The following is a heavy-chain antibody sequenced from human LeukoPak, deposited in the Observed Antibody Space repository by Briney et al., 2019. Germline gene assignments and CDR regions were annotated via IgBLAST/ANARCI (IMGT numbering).Heavy chain of an antibody. CDR1: GFTFSDYY. J-gene: IGHJ4*02. CDR3: ARDYVDYYDSSGSIY. D-gene: IGHD3-22*01. CDR2: ISSSGSTI. Sequence: PGGSLRLSCAASGFTFSDYYMSWIRQAPGKGLEWVSYISSSGSTIYYADSLKGRFTISRDNAKNSLYLQMNSLRAEDTAVYYCARDYVDYYDSSGSIYWGQGTLVTVSS. V-gene: IGHV3-11*04.